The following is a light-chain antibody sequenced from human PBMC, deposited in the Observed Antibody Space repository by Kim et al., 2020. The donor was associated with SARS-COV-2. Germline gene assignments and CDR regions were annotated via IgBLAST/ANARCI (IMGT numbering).Light chain of an antibody. CDR3: QQYYTTPPPT. J-gene: IGKJ4*01. Sequence: DIVMTQSPDSLAVSLGERATINCKSSQSVLSSSNNYDYLAWYQQKPGQPPKLLIYWASTRESGVPDRFSGSGSGTDFTLTISSLQAEDVAVYYCQQYYTTPPPTFGGGTKLEIK. CDR1: QSVLSSSNNYDY. V-gene: IGKV4-1*01. CDR2: WAS.